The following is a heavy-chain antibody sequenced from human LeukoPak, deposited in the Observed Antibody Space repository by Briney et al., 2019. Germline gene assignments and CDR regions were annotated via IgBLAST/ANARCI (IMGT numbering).Heavy chain of an antibody. CDR1: GYTFTSYA. CDR2: INTNTGNP. Sequence: ASVKVSCKASGYTFTSYAMNWVRQAPGQGLEWMGWINTNTGNPTYAQGFTGRFVFSLDTSVSTAYLQISSLKAEDTAVYYCARSSKGTTVVRGFHFDYWGQGTLVTVSS. D-gene: IGHD3-10*01. V-gene: IGHV7-4-1*02. J-gene: IGHJ4*02. CDR3: ARSSKGTTVVRGFHFDY.